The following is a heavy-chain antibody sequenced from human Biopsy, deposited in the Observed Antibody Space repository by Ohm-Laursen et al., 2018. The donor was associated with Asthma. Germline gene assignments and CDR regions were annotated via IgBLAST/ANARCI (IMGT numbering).Heavy chain of an antibody. CDR1: GGTFSNFA. CDR3: ARCQVGYSSGWSLLLKKIYYSGMDV. V-gene: IGHV1-69*01. CDR2: IMTVFGTT. Sequence: SSVKVSFKAPGGTFSNFAISWLRQAPGQGLEWLGGIMTVFGTTNYAQKFQGRVNITADESTSTAYMEVTSLRSEDTAIYYCARCQVGYSSGWSLLLKKIYYSGMDVWGQGTAVTVSS. J-gene: IGHJ6*02. D-gene: IGHD6-19*01.